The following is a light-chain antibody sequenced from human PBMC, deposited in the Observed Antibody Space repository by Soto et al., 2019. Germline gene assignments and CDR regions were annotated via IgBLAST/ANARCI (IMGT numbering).Light chain of an antibody. J-gene: IGKJ4*02. CDR3: QKYNSAPLA. CDR2: AAS. V-gene: IGKV1-27*01. Sequence: DIQVTQSPSSLSASLGDRVTITCRANLAIGVYLAWIQQQPGKVPKLLIYAASALQSGVPSRFSGSGSGTDFTLTISSLQPEDIATYYCQKYNSAPLAFGGGTKVEI. CDR1: LAIGVY.